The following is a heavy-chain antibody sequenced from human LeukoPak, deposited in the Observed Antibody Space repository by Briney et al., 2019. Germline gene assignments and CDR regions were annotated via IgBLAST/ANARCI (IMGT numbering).Heavy chain of an antibody. CDR2: INHSGST. J-gene: IGHJ4*02. V-gene: IGHV4-34*01. D-gene: IGHD3-22*01. CDR3: ARVPYYYDSSGYQN. Sequence: SETLSLTCAVYGGSFSGYYWSWIRQPPGKGLEWIGEINHSGSTNYNPSLKSRVTISVDTSKNQFSLKLSSVTAADTAVYYCARVPYYYDSSGYQNWGQGTLVTVSS. CDR1: GGSFSGYY.